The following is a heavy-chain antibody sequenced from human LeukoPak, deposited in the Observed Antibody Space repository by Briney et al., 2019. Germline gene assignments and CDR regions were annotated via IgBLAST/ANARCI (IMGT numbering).Heavy chain of an antibody. CDR1: GLTFSRYE. V-gene: IGHV3-48*03. D-gene: IGHD3-3*01. CDR3: ARDGVAGFAH. J-gene: IGHJ4*02. Sequence: PGGSLRLSCAASGLTFSRYEINWVRQAPGKGPEWVSYISSSGITTYHADSVKGRFTTSRDNAKNSLYLQMNSLRAEDTAVYYCARDGVAGFAHWGEGTLVTVSS. CDR2: ISSSGITT.